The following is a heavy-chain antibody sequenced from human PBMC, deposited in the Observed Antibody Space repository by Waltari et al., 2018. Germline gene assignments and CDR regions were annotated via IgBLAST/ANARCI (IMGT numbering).Heavy chain of an antibody. V-gene: IGHV1-69*01. CDR2: ILPIFGTA. CDR3: ALCSGSSGYYYGAFDI. D-gene: IGHD3-22*01. Sequence: QVQLVQSGAEVKKPGSSVKVSCKASGGTFSSYPISWVRQAPGQGLEWMGGILPIFGTANYAQKFQGRVTITADESTSTAYMELSSLRSEDTAVYYCALCSGSSGYYYGAFDIWGQGTMVTVSS. CDR1: GGTFSSYP. J-gene: IGHJ3*02.